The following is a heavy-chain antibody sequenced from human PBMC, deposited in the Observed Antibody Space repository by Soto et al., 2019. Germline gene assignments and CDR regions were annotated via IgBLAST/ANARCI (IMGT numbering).Heavy chain of an antibody. J-gene: IGHJ4*02. CDR1: EFNFNRYG. CDR3: ARDPGSSHFDY. CDR2: ISYDGSNK. V-gene: IGHV3-30*19. D-gene: IGHD6-19*01. Sequence: PGGSLRLSCAASEFNFNRYGMHWVRQAPGKGLEWVALISYDGSNKYYADSVKGRFTISRDNSKNTIYLQMNSLRAEDTAVYYCARDPGSSHFDYWGQGALVTVS.